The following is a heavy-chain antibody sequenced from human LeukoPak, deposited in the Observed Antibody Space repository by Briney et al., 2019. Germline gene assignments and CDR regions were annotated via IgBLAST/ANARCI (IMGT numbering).Heavy chain of an antibody. CDR3: ARGETSSYDY. D-gene: IGHD2-2*01. V-gene: IGHV3-53*01. CDR2: IYSGGNT. CDR1: GFTVSGNY. J-gene: IGHJ4*02. Sequence: PGGSLRLSCAAPGFTVSGNYMSWVRQAPGKGLEWVSVIYSGGNTYYADSVRGRFTISRDNSKNTVYLQMNSLRAEDTAVYYCARGETSSYDYWGQGTLVTVSS.